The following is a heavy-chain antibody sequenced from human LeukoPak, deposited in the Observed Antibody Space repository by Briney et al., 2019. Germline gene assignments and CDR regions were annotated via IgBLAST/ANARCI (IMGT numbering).Heavy chain of an antibody. CDR3: ARDYCTRGGDCYKEDLFDP. D-gene: IGHD2-21*02. V-gene: IGHV1-18*01. J-gene: IGHJ5*02. CDR2: ISPYDGDT. CDR1: GYTFAIYG. Sequence: ASVKVSCKASGYTFAIYGINWVRQAPGQGLKWMAWISPYDGDTNYAQNFEGRVTMTTETSTSTAYMELRSLRSDDTAIYYCARDYCTRGGDCYKEDLFDPWGQGTLVTVSS.